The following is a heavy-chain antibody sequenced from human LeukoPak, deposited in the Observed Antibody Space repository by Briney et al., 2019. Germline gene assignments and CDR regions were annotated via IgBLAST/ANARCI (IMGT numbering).Heavy chain of an antibody. Sequence: PGGSLRLTCTASGFTFNTYSMNWVRQAPGKGLEWVSSISSSSTYIYYADSVKGRFTISRDNSKNTLYLQMNSLRAEDTAVYYCARRTVGSSWQNWFDPWGQGTLVTVSS. CDR1: GFTFNTYS. J-gene: IGHJ5*02. CDR3: ARRTVGSSWQNWFDP. D-gene: IGHD6-13*01. V-gene: IGHV3-21*04. CDR2: ISSSSTYI.